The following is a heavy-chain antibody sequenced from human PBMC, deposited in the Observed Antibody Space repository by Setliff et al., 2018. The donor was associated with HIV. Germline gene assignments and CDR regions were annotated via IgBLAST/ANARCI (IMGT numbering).Heavy chain of an antibody. Sequence: VSCKASGYTFTGYYMHWVRQAPGQGLEWMGRINPNSGGTNCAQKCQGRVTMTRDTSISTAYMELSRLRSDDTAVYYCARGTRVGANDAFDIWGQGTMVTVSS. CDR1: GYTFTGYY. V-gene: IGHV1-2*06. J-gene: IGHJ3*02. CDR3: ARGTRVGANDAFDI. D-gene: IGHD1-26*01. CDR2: INPNSGGT.